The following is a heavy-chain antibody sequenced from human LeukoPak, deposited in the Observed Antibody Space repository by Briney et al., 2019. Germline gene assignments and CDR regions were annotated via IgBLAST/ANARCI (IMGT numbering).Heavy chain of an antibody. V-gene: IGHV3-23*01. CDR2: ISGSGGST. CDR1: GFTFSSYA. CDR3: AKNLGVWSGYFVFDY. Sequence: GGSLRLSCAASGFTFSSYAMSWVRQAPGKGLEWVSAISGSGGSTYYADSVKGRFTISRDNSKNTLYLQINSLRAEDTAVYYCAKNLGVWSGYFVFDYWGQGTLVTVFS. J-gene: IGHJ4*02. D-gene: IGHD3-3*01.